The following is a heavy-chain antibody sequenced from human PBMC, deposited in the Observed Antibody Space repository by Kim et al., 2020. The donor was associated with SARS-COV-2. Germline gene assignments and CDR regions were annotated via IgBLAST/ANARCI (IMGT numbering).Heavy chain of an antibody. Sequence: SETLSLTCTVSGGSISSGGYYWSWIRQHPGKGLEWIGYIYYSGSTYYNPSLKSRVTISVDASKNQFSLKLSSVTAADTAVYYCARGLKEYPSPTMIVDYWGQGTLVTVSS. V-gene: IGHV4-31*03. CDR3: ARGLKEYPSPTMIVDY. CDR2: IYYSGST. D-gene: IGHD3-22*01. CDR1: GGSISSGGYY. J-gene: IGHJ4*02.